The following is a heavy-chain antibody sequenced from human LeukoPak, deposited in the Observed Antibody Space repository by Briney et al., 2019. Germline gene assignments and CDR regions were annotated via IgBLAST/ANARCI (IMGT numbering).Heavy chain of an antibody. V-gene: IGHV3-66*01. D-gene: IGHD5-12*01. CDR3: ARVSGYSGYDTLDY. J-gene: IGHJ4*02. CDR1: GFTISSND. CDR2: ISTGGTT. Sequence: GGSLRLSCAASGFTISSNDMNWVRQDPGKGLEWVSVISTGGTTYYANSVQGRFTISRDYSKNTLYLEMNNLRAEDTAVYYCARVSGYSGYDTLDYWGQGTLVTVS.